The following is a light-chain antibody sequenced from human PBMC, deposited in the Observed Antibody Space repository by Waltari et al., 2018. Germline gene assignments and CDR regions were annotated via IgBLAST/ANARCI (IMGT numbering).Light chain of an antibody. CDR2: ADS. V-gene: IGLV2-23*01. Sequence: QSALTQPASVSGSPGQSTTISCPGTSSAVGIYKLFSWYQQPPGKAPRPRIYADSNRPSGSSNRFSGSKSGNTASLTISGLQAEDEAAYYCCSYAGSSTVKFGEGTYLTVL. CDR1: SSAVGIYKL. CDR3: CSYAGSSTVK. J-gene: IGLJ2*01.